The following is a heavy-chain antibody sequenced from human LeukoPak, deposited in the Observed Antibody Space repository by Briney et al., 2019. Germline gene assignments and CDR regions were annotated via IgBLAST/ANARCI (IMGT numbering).Heavy chain of an antibody. Sequence: GASVKVPCKASGYTFTGYYMHRVRQAPGQGLEWMGWINPNSGGTNYAQKFQGRVTMTRDTSISTAYMELSRLRSDDTAFYYCAREGYIDFWSGYHGEFDYWGQGTLVTVSS. J-gene: IGHJ4*02. CDR1: GYTFTGYY. CDR3: AREGYIDFWSGYHGEFDY. CDR2: INPNSGGT. V-gene: IGHV1-2*02. D-gene: IGHD3-3*01.